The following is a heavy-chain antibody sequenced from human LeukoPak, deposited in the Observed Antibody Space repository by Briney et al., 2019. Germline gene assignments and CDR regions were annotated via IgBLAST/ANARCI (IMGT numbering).Heavy chain of an antibody. Sequence: GGALRLSCAASGFTVSSNYMSWVRQAPGKGVEWVSVIYSGGSTYYADSVKGRFTISRHNSKNTVYLQMKSLRPEDTSVYYCARTTGGAYSYGFDYWGQGTTVTVSS. CDR1: GFTVSSNY. CDR3: ARTTGGAYSYGFDY. CDR2: IYSGGST. V-gene: IGHV3-53*04. D-gene: IGHD5-18*01. J-gene: IGHJ4*02.